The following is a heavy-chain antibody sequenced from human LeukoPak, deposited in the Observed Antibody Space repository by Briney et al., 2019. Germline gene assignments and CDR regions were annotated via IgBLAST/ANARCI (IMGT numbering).Heavy chain of an antibody. Sequence: SGGSLRLSCAASGFTFSDYNMRWIRQAPGKGLEWVSSISRSGSTKYYADSVKGRFTISRDNSKNTLCLQMNSLRAEDTAVYYCAKVTYGDYVLDYWGQGTLVTVSS. V-gene: IGHV3-11*01. CDR3: AKVTYGDYVLDY. J-gene: IGHJ4*02. CDR2: ISRSGSTK. CDR1: GFTFSDYN. D-gene: IGHD4-17*01.